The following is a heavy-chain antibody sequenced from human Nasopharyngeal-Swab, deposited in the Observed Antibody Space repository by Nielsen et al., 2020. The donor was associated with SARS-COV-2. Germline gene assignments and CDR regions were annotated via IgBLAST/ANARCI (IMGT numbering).Heavy chain of an antibody. Sequence: GESLKISCAASGFTFSSAWITWVRQTPGKGLEWVGRIKSKRDGGAPDYTVPVKGRFTISRDDSKATVYLQMNGLKTDDTALYYCVMGFCVGATCHWDDAIDIWGQGTMVTGSS. J-gene: IGHJ3*02. V-gene: IGHV3-15*01. CDR1: GFTFSSAW. CDR2: IKSKRDGGAP. CDR3: VMGFCVGATCHWDDAIDI. D-gene: IGHD2-21*01.